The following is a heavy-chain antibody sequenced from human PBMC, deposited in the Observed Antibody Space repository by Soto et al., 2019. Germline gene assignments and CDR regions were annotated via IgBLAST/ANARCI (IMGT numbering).Heavy chain of an antibody. CDR1: GGSISSSNYY. D-gene: IGHD3-10*01. CDR2: IYYSGSA. V-gene: IGHV4-39*01. CDR3: ARHSGFGELFSRAFDI. Sequence: SETLSLTCTVSGGSISSSNYYWGWIRQPPEKGLEWIVSIYYSGSAYYNPSLKSRVTISVDTSKNQFSLKLSSVTAADTAVYYCARHSGFGELFSRAFDIWGQGTMVTVSS. J-gene: IGHJ3*02.